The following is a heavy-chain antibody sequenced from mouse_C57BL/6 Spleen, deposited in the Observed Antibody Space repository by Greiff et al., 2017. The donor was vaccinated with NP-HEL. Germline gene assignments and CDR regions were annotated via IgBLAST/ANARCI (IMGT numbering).Heavy chain of an antibody. V-gene: IGHV1-64*01. Sequence: VQLQQPGAELVKPGASVKLSCKASGYTFTSYWMHWVKQRPGQGLEWIGMIHPNSGSTNYNEKFKSKATLTVDKSSSTAYMQLSSLTSEDSAVYYCAREDDYDEGGFDYWGQGTTLTVSS. D-gene: IGHD2-4*01. J-gene: IGHJ2*01. CDR1: GYTFTSYW. CDR3: AREDDYDEGGFDY. CDR2: IHPNSGST.